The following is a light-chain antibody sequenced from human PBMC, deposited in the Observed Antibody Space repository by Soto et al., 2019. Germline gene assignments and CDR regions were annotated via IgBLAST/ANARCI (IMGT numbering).Light chain of an antibody. CDR2: GAS. CDR1: QSVSSSY. J-gene: IGKJ5*01. V-gene: IGKV3-20*01. Sequence: ELLLTQSACTLSSSPGERATLSCRASQSVSSSYLAWYQQKPGQAPRLLIYGASSRPTGIPDRFSGSGSGTDFTLTISRLEPEDSAVYYCQQYGSSSTFGQGTRLEIK. CDR3: QQYGSSST.